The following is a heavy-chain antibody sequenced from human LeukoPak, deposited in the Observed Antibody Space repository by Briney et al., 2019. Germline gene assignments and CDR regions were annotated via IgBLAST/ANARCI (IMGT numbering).Heavy chain of an antibody. Sequence: GGSLRLACAASGFTFSNAWMSWVRQAPGKGLEWVGRIKSKTDGATTDYAAPVKGRFTISRDDSKNTLYLQMNSLKTEDTAVYYCTTDRNTANDYWGQGTLVTVSS. CDR2: IKSKTDGATT. V-gene: IGHV3-15*01. CDR3: TTDRNTANDY. D-gene: IGHD5-18*01. J-gene: IGHJ4*02. CDR1: GFTFSNAW.